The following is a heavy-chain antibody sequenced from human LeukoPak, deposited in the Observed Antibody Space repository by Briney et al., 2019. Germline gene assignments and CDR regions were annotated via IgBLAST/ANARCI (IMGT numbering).Heavy chain of an antibody. D-gene: IGHD1-26*01. V-gene: IGHV3-23*01. CDR3: AKEYGRYPPYDF. Sequence: GGSLRLSCAASGFTFSSYAMSWVRQAPGKRLEWISSIPGSGVSTYYGGSVKGRFTISRDNSINSVYLQMNSLRAEDTAIYYCAKEYGRYPPYDFWGQGTLVTVSS. CDR1: GFTFSSYA. J-gene: IGHJ4*02. CDR2: IPGSGVST.